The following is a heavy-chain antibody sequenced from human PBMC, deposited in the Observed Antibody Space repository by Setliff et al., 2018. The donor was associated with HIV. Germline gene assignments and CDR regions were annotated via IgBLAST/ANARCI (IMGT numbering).Heavy chain of an antibody. J-gene: IGHJ6*02. CDR2: IKEDGSAT. D-gene: IGHD3-22*01. CDR1: GFSFSKYS. CDR3: SRLGYSRNKDGMDV. V-gene: IGHV3-7*01. Sequence: GGSLRLSCAAFGFSFSKYSMSWVRQAPGKGLEWVANIKEDGSATYYVESVRGRFTISRDNPNNLLYLQMDSLRGEDTAVYYCSRLGYSRNKDGMDVWGQGTAVTVSS.